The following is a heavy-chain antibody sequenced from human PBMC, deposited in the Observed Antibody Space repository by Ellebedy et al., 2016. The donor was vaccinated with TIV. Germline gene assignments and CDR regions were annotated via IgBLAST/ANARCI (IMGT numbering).Heavy chain of an antibody. D-gene: IGHD3-22*01. CDR1: GVTFSASA. Sequence: GGSLRLSXAASGVTFSASAMHWVRQVSGKGLGWVGRIRPKASNYATTYSESVKGRFTITRDDSKNTAYLEMNSLTAEDTAVYYCTRQGENSLGYYYPYWGRGTLVTVSS. V-gene: IGHV3-73*01. J-gene: IGHJ4*02. CDR2: IRPKASNYAT. CDR3: TRQGENSLGYYYPY.